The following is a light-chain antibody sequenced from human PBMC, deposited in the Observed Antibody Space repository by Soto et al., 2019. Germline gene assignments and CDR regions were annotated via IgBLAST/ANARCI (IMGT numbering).Light chain of an antibody. J-gene: IGKJ5*01. CDR1: QSISSY. CDR3: QQAASFPIT. V-gene: IGKV1-39*01. CDR2: AAS. Sequence: DIQMTQPPSSLCASVGDRVTITCRASQSISSYLNWYQQKPGKAPKLLIYAASSLQSGVPSRFSGSGSGTDFTLTISSLQPEDFATYYCQQAASFPITFGQGTRLEIK.